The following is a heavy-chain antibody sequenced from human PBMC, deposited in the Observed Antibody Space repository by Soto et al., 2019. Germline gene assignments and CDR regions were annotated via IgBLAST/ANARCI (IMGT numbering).Heavy chain of an antibody. J-gene: IGHJ4*02. CDR2: ISGSGGST. D-gene: IGHD1-7*01. V-gene: IGHV3-23*01. CDR1: GFTFSGYA. Sequence: EVQLLDSGGGLVQPGGSLRLSCAASGFTFSGYAMSWVRQAPGKGLEWVSAISGSGGSTYYADSVKGRFTISRDNSKHTLYLQMHPVRPEDTAVYFCARFAGELPNGDYCGRRTLLTASS. CDR3: ARFAGELPNGDY.